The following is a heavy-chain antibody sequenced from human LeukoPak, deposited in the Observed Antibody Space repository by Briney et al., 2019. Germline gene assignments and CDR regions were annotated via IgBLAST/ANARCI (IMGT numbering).Heavy chain of an antibody. CDR3: ARVGGYDFWSGYYAY. CDR2: ISSSSSYI. Sequence: PGGSLRLSCAASGFTFSSYSMNWVRQAPGKGLEWVSSISSSSSYIYYADSVKGRFTISRDNAKNSLYLQMNSLRAEDTAVYYCARVGGYDFWSGYYAYWGQGTLVTVSS. CDR1: GFTFSSYS. D-gene: IGHD3-3*01. V-gene: IGHV3-21*01. J-gene: IGHJ4*02.